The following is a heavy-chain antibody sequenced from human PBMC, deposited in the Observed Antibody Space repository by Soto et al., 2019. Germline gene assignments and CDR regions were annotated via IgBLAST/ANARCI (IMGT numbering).Heavy chain of an antibody. CDR3: ARYRREAVAGYTLDN. J-gene: IGHJ4*02. CDR1: GGSISSNY. CDR2: VYNSGST. Sequence: NPSETLSLTCTVSGGSISSNYWTWIRQPPGKGLEWIGYVYNSGSTNYNPSLKSRVTISEDTSKSQFSLKVNSMTAADTAAYYCARYRREAVAGYTLDNWGQGILVTVSS. V-gene: IGHV4-59*01. D-gene: IGHD6-13*01.